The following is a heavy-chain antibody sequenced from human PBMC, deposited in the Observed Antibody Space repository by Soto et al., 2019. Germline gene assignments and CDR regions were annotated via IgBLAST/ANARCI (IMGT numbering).Heavy chain of an antibody. CDR3: ARERGQIDY. J-gene: IGHJ4*02. V-gene: IGHV3-33*01. Sequence: GGSLRLSCAASGFTFSSYGMQWVRRAPGKGLEWVAVIWHDGSNQYYEDSVKGRFTISRDNSNNILYLQMNSLRAEDTAVYYCARERGQIDYWGQGIQVTVSS. CDR2: IWHDGSNQ. CDR1: GFTFSSYG.